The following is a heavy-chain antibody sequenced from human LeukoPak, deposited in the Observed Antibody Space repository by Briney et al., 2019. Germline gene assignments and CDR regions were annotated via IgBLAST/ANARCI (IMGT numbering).Heavy chain of an antibody. Sequence: SETLSLTCAVYGGSFSGYYWSWIRQPPGKGLEWIGEINHSGSTNYNPSLKSRVTISVDTSKNQFSLKLSSVTAADTAVYYCASSTLAMVRGVNFGYWGQGTRVTVSS. J-gene: IGHJ4*02. CDR1: GGSFSGYY. CDR2: INHSGST. D-gene: IGHD3-10*01. V-gene: IGHV4-34*01. CDR3: ASSTLAMVRGVNFGY.